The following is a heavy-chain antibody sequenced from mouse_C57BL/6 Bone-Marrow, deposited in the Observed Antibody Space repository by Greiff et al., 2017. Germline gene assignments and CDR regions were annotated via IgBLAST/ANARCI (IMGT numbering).Heavy chain of an antibody. CDR2: IHPNSGST. D-gene: IGHD1-1*01. CDR1: GYTFTSYW. J-gene: IGHJ3*01. V-gene: IGHV1-64*01. Sequence: VQLQQPGAELVKPGASVKLSCKASGYTFTSYWMHWVKQRPGQGLEWIGMIHPNSGSTNYNETFKSKATLTVDKSSSTAYMQLSSLTSEDYAVYYCAIPSMTTVVARGFAYWGQGTLVTVSA. CDR3: AIPSMTTVVARGFAY.